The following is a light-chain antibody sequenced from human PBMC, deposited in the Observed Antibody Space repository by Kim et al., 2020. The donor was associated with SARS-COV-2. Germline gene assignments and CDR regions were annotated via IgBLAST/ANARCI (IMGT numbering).Light chain of an antibody. J-gene: IGLJ2*01. CDR2: QDT. CDR3: QAWHTSTWV. CDR1: ELGANL. Sequence: SVSPGQPANITCSGDELGANLVWWYKQKPGQSPVQVISQDTKRPSWIPERFSGSNPGNPATLTITGTQPMDEADYYCQAWHTSTWVFGGGTQLTVL. V-gene: IGLV3-1*01.